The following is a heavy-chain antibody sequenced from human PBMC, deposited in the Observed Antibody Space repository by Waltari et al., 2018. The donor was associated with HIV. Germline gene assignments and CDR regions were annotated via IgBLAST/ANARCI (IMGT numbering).Heavy chain of an antibody. Sequence: QVQLQESGPGLVKPSETLSLTCTVSGDSISSYYWNWLRQPPGKGLEWIGYIYYIGRTNDNPSRKSRRTKSRDTSKNQLSLKLGSVTAADTAVYYCARHGIKEGALWFGEPYYGMDVWGQGTTVTVSS. CDR2: IYYIGRT. V-gene: IGHV4-59*01. CDR3: ARHGIKEGALWFGEPYYGMDV. CDR1: GDSISSYY. J-gene: IGHJ6*02. D-gene: IGHD3-10*01.